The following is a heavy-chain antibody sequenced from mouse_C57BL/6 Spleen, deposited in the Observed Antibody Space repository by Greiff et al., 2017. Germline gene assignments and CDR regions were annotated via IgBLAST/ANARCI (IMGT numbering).Heavy chain of an antibody. V-gene: IGHV1-53*01. CDR3: ARSLYYYGSNPYYYAMDY. CDR2: INPSNGGT. J-gene: IGHJ4*01. CDR1: GYTFTSYW. Sequence: QVQLQQPGTELVKPGASVKLSCKASGYTFTSYWMHWVKQRPGPGLEWIGNINPSNGGTNYNEKFKSKATLTVDKSSSTAYMQLSSLTSEDSAVYYCARSLYYYGSNPYYYAMDYWGQGTSVTVSS. D-gene: IGHD1-1*01.